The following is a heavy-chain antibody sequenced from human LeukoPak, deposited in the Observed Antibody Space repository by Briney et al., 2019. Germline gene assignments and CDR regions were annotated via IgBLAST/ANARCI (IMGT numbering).Heavy chain of an antibody. CDR3: ATGLPHLVPALNDY. CDR1: GYTLTELS. D-gene: IGHD2-2*01. J-gene: IGHJ4*02. CDR2: FDPEDGET. V-gene: IGHV1-24*01. Sequence: ASVKVSCKVSGYTLTELSMHWVRQAPGKGLEWMGGFDPEDGETIYAQKFQGRVTMTEDTSTDTAYMELSSLRSEDTAVCYCATGLPHLVPALNDYWGQGTLVTVSS.